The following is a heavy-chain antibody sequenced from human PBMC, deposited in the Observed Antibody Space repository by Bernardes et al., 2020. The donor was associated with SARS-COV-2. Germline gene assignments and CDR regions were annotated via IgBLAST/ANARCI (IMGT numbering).Heavy chain of an antibody. CDR3: AKDYETGELGIAVEGYCGH. J-gene: IGHJ4*02. Sequence: GGFLRLSCSASGFTLDCFAIPRGRHSPGKGLEWVSGICWNCGSIGHAASVKGRFTISRDNAKNSLYLQMNSLRPDDTALYYCAKDYETGELGIAVEGYCGHWGQGTLVTVSS. CDR1: GFTLDCFA. D-gene: IGHD6-19*01. V-gene: IGHV3-9*01. CDR2: ICWNCGSI.